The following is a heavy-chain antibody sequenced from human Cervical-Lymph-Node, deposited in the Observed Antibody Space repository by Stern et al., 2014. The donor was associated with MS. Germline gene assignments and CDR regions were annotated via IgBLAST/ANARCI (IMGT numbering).Heavy chain of an antibody. D-gene: IGHD4-17*01. CDR1: GYSFDNYW. CDR2: IYPDDSDT. J-gene: IGHJ4*02. CDR3: AREEDYGDSYGY. V-gene: IGHV5-51*03. Sequence: VQLVQSGAEVKKPGESLKISCKGSGYSFDNYWIGWVRQMPGKGLEWMGVIYPDDSDTRYSPSFPGQVTFSADKSTSTAYLQWSSLKASDTAIYFCAREEDYGDSYGYWGQGTLVTVSS.